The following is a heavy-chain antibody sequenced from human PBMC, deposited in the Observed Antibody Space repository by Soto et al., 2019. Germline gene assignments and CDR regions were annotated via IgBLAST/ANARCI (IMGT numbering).Heavy chain of an antibody. Sequence: PSETLSLTCAISGDSVSSNSAAWNWIRQSPSGGLEWLGRTYYRSKWYSVSAVSVKSRATIKPDTSKNQFSLQLNSVTPDDTGVYYCARLVGNSWIDYWGQGTLVTVSS. CDR2: TYYRSKWYS. D-gene: IGHD6-13*01. CDR3: ARLVGNSWIDY. CDR1: GDSVSSNSAA. V-gene: IGHV6-1*01. J-gene: IGHJ4*02.